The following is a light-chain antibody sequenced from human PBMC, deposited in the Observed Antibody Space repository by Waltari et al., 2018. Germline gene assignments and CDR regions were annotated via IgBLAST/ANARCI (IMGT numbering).Light chain of an antibody. CDR3: QQRIDWPPVS. Sequence: EIVLIQSPALLSLSPGERATLSCRATHSISEYLAWYQQKPGQPPRLLIHDAATSAYAVPARFSCSGFGTDFTLTISNLEPEDSAVYYCQQRIDWPPVSFGGGTKVEIK. J-gene: IGKJ4*01. V-gene: IGKV3-11*01. CDR1: HSISEY. CDR2: DAA.